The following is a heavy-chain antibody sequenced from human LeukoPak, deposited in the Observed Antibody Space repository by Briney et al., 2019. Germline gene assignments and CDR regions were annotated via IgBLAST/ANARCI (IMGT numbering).Heavy chain of an antibody. CDR3: ARDLTSVPTR. CDR2: ISSSGNTK. D-gene: IGHD4-17*01. J-gene: IGHJ4*02. CDR1: GFTFSSHS. Sequence: GGSLRLSCAGSGFTFSSHSMKWVRQAPGKGLEWVSYISSSGNTKHYVDSVKGRFTISRDNAKNSVYLQMNSLRDEDTAVYYCARDLTSVPTRWGQGTLVTVSS. V-gene: IGHV3-48*02.